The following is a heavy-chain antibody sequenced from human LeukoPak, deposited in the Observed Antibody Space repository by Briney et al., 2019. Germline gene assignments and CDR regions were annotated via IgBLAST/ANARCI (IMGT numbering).Heavy chain of an antibody. CDR1: GGSFSGYY. CDR3: ARRLGYCSSTSCFNWFDP. J-gene: IGHJ5*02. V-gene: IGHV4-34*01. CDR2: INHSGST. Sequence: KPSETLSLTCAVYGGSFSGYYWSWIRQPPGKGLEWIGEINHSGSTNYNPSLKSRVTISVDTSKNQFSLKLSSVTAADTAVYYCARRLGYCSSTSCFNWFDPWGQGTLVTVSS. D-gene: IGHD2-2*01.